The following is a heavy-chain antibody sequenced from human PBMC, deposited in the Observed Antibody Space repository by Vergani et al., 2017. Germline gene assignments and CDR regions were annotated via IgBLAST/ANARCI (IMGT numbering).Heavy chain of an antibody. V-gene: IGHV4-39*01. CDR2: IYYSGST. J-gene: IGHJ6*03. CDR3: ARGGVGAAIYYYYYYMDV. Sequence: QLQLQESGPGLVKPSETLSLTCTVSGGSISSSSYYWGWIRQPPGKGLEWIGSIYYSGSTYYNPSLKSRVTISVDTSKNQFSLRLSSVTAADTAVYSCARGGVGAAIYYYYYYMDVWGKGTTVTVSS. D-gene: IGHD2-21*02. CDR1: GGSISSSSYY.